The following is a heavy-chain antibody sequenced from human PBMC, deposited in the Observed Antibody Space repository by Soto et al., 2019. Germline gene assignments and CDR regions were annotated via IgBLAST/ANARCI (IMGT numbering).Heavy chain of an antibody. Sequence: SETLSLTCAIYGGPFSGYYWSWISQPPGEGLEWIGGVTHTGSTNYNPSLKSRVTISVDTSKKQFSLKLTSVTAADTAIYYCARDPMHGSSSWAFDIWGQGTMVTVSS. D-gene: IGHD6-6*01. CDR2: VTHTGST. J-gene: IGHJ3*02. CDR3: ARDPMHGSSSWAFDI. V-gene: IGHV4-34*01. CDR1: GGPFSGYY.